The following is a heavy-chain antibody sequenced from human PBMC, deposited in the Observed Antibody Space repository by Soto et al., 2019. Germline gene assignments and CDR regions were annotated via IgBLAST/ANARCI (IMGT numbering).Heavy chain of an antibody. CDR2: IYYSGST. Sequence: PSETLSLTCTVSGGSISSGGYYWSWIRQHPGKGLEWIGYIYYSGSTYYNPSLKSRVTISVDTSKNQFSLKLSPVTAADTAVYYCARATRDFWSGYYETDYYYYMDVWGKGTTVTVSS. J-gene: IGHJ6*03. CDR3: ARATRDFWSGYYETDYYYYMDV. D-gene: IGHD3-3*01. CDR1: GGSISSGGYY. V-gene: IGHV4-31*03.